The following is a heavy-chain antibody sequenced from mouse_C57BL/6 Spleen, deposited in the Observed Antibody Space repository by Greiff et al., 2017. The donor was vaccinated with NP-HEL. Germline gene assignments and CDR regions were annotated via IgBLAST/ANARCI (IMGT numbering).Heavy chain of an antibody. CDR1: GFTFSSYA. V-gene: IGHV5-4*03. D-gene: IGHD1-1*01. J-gene: IGHJ2*01. CDR2: ISDGGSYT. Sequence: EVKLVESGGGLVKPGGSLKLSCAASGFTFSSYAMSWVRQTPEKRLEWVATISDGGSYTYYPDNVKGRFTISRDNAKNNLYLQKSNLKSEDTAMKYGERGSRTGLDYWGQGTTLTVSS. CDR3: ERGSRTGLDY.